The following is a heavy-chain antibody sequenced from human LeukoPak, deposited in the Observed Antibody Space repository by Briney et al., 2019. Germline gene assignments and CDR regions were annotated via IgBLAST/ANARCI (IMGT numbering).Heavy chain of an antibody. D-gene: IGHD6-13*01. CDR2: IRSTGGTT. CDR3: ARADRYGTTWYGRVDY. Sequence: PGRSLRLSCAASGFTFSSYAMSWVRQAPGKGLESVSDIRSTGGTTAYADSVKGRFTISRDNSRNTLYLQMNSLRAGDTAVYYCARADRYGTTWYGRVDYWGQGTLVTVSS. CDR1: GFTFSSYA. J-gene: IGHJ4*02. V-gene: IGHV3-23*01.